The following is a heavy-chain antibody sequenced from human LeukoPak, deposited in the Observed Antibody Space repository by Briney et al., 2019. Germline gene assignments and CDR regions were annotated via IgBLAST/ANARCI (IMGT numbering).Heavy chain of an antibody. D-gene: IGHD3/OR15-3a*01. CDR3: ARSASVWTEIFDY. J-gene: IGHJ4*02. CDR1: GFTFSNYY. V-gene: IGHV3-72*01. Sequence: GGSLRLSCEASGFTFSNYYMDWVRQAPGKGLEWVGRIRNQANSYTTEYAASVKGRFTISRDDSKNSLFLQMNSLKTEDTAVYFCARSASVWTEIFDYWGPGTLVTVSS. CDR2: IRNQANSYTT.